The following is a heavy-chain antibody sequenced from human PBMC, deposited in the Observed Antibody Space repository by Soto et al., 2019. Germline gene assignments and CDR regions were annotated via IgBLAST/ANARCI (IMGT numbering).Heavy chain of an antibody. CDR1: GGTFSSYA. V-gene: IGHV1-69*01. CDR3: ARSQGSSTSLEIYYYYYYGMDV. Sequence: QVQLVQSGAEVKKPGSSVKVSCKASGGTFSSYAISWVRQAPGQGLEWMGGIIPISGTANYAQKFQGRVTITADESTRPAYMELSSLRSEDTAVYSCARSQGSSTSLEIYYYYYYGMDVWGQGPTVTVSS. CDR2: IIPISGTA. J-gene: IGHJ6*02. D-gene: IGHD2-2*01.